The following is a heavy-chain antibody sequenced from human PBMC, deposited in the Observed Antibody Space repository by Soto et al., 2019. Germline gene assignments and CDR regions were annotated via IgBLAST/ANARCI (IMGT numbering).Heavy chain of an antibody. CDR1: GGSFSSYA. CDR3: AXXXXXXXXXYNSMLGPDYYYYGMDV. D-gene: IGHD1-20*01. CDR2: INPDNGNT. Sequence: ASVKVSCKASGGSFSSYAISWVRQAPGQRLEWMGWINPDNGNTKYSQKVQXXXTITRXTSXTTAYMELTSLRSEDTAVYYCAXXXXXXXXXYNSMLGPDYYYYGMDVWGQGTTVTVSS. V-gene: IGHV1-3*01. J-gene: IGHJ6*02.